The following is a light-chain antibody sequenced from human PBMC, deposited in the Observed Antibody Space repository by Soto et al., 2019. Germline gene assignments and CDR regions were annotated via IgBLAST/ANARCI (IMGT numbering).Light chain of an antibody. CDR1: QSISSW. Sequence: DIQMTQSPSTLSASVGDRVSITCRASQSISSWLAWYQQKPGKAPKLLIYKASNLESGVPSSFSGSGSGTEFTLTISSLQPDDFATYYCQQYDSHLVTFGQGTRLEIK. V-gene: IGKV1-5*03. CDR3: QQYDSHLVT. J-gene: IGKJ5*01. CDR2: KAS.